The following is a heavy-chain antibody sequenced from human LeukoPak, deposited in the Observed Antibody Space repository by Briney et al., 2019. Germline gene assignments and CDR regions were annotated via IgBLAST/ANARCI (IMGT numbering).Heavy chain of an antibody. J-gene: IGHJ3*02. V-gene: IGHV1-18*01. CDR2: ISAYSGNT. D-gene: IGHD5-24*01. Sequence: ASVKVSCKASGYTFTSYGISWVRQAPGQGLEWMGWISAYSGNTNYAQKLQGRVTMTTDTSTSTAYMELSSLRSEDTAVYYCARDGYNLPDAFDIWGQGTMVTVSS. CDR3: ARDGYNLPDAFDI. CDR1: GYTFTSYG.